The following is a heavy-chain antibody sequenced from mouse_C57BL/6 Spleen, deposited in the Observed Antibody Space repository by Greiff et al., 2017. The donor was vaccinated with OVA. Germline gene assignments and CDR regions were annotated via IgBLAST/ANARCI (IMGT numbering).Heavy chain of an antibody. D-gene: IGHD4-1*01. V-gene: IGHV1-54*01. J-gene: IGHJ1*03. CDR3: ARGTTGTRYFDV. Sequence: QVQLQQSGAELVRPGTSVKVSCKASGYAFTNYLIEWVKQRPGQGLEWIGVINPGSGGTNYNEKFKGKATLTAGKSSSTAYMQLSSLTSEDSAVYFCARGTTGTRYFDVWGTGTTVTVSS. CDR1: GYAFTNYL. CDR2: INPGSGGT.